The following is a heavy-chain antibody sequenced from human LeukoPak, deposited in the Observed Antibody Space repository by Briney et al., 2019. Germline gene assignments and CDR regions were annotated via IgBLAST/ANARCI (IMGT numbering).Heavy chain of an antibody. J-gene: IGHJ3*02. D-gene: IGHD2-15*01. V-gene: IGHV3-30*02. CDR3: AKGFWSVVVVAAIPDAFDI. Sequence: GGSLRLSCAASGFTFSSHGMDWVRQAPGKGLEWVAFIREEGSNKYYADSVKGRFTISRDNSKNTLYLQMNSLRAEDTAVYYCAKGFWSVVVVAAIPDAFDIWGQGTMVTVSS. CDR1: GFTFSSHG. CDR2: IREEGSNK.